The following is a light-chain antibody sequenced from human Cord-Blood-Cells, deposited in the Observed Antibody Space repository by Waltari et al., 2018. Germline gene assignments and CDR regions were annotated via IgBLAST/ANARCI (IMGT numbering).Light chain of an antibody. V-gene: IGLV2-23*01. CDR3: CSYAGSSTWV. CDR1: SSDVGSFNL. J-gene: IGLJ3*02. Sequence: QSALTQPASVSGSPGQSITISCPGTSSDVGSFNLFSWYQPPPGKAPKLMIYEGSKRPSGVSNRFSGSKSGNTASLTISGLQAEDEADYYCCSYAGSSTWVFGGGTKLTVL. CDR2: EGS.